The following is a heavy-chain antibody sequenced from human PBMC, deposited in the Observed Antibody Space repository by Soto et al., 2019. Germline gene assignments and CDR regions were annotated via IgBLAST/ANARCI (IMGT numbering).Heavy chain of an antibody. V-gene: IGHV1-69*08. CDR1: GGTFSSYT. Sequence: QVQLVQSGAEVKKPGSSVKVSCKASGGTFSSYTISWVRQAPGQGLECKGRIIPILGIANYERKFQGRVTITADKSTSPASMELSSLRTEDTAVYYCAREADSTSFDYWGQGTLVTVSS. CDR3: AREADSTSFDY. J-gene: IGHJ4*02. D-gene: IGHD2-2*01. CDR2: IIPILGIA.